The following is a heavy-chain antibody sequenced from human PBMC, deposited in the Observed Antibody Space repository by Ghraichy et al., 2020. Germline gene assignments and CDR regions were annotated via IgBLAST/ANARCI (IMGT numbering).Heavy chain of an antibody. CDR2: ISSSGGYI. CDR1: GFTLNNYA. V-gene: IGHV3-21*04. J-gene: IGHJ4*02. CDR3: ARETGYSSGGVY. Sequence: GGSLRLSCAASGFTLNNYAMNWVRQVPGKGLEWVSSISSSGGYIYYADSVKGRFTISRDSAKNSLYLQMNTLRAEDTATYYCARETGYSSGGVYWGQGALVTVSS. D-gene: IGHD3-22*01.